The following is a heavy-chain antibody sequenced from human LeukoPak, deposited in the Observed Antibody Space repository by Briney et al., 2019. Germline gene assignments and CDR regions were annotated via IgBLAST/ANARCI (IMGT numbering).Heavy chain of an antibody. J-gene: IGHJ4*02. Sequence: SETLSLTCTVSGGSISSDGDYWGWIRQHPEKGLEWIGFIYYSRTTYYNPSLKGRVTISVDTSKNQFSLKLSSVTAADAAVYYCARDYSGYGYFDYWGPGTLVTVSS. D-gene: IGHD5-12*01. CDR3: ARDYSGYGYFDY. CDR2: IYYSRTT. V-gene: IGHV4-31*03. CDR1: GGSISSDGDY.